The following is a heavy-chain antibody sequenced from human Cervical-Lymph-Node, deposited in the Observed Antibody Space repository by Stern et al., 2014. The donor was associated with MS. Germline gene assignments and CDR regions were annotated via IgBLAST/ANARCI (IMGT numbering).Heavy chain of an antibody. D-gene: IGHD1-26*01. J-gene: IGHJ6*02. Sequence: DQLVESGGGVVQPGRSLRLSCAASGFTFSSYGMPWVRQAPGKGLEWVAVIWYDGSNKYYADSVKGRFTISRDNSKNTLYLQMNSLRAEDTAVYYCARDLVGAAYYYYGMDVWGQGTTVTVSS. CDR1: GFTFSSYG. CDR2: IWYDGSNK. CDR3: ARDLVGAAYYYYGMDV. V-gene: IGHV3-33*01.